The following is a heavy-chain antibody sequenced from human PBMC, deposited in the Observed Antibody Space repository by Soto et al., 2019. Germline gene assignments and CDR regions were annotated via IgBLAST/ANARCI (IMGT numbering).Heavy chain of an antibody. Sequence: ASVKVSCKASGYTFTGYYMHWVRQAPGQGLEWMGWINPNSGGTNYAQKFQGWVTMTRDTSISTAYMELSRLRSDDTAVYYCARAGSIVVVPAASIAAAGTPRYFDYWGQGTLVTVSS. D-gene: IGHD2-2*01. V-gene: IGHV1-2*04. J-gene: IGHJ4*02. CDR1: GYTFTGYY. CDR2: INPNSGGT. CDR3: ARAGSIVVVPAASIAAAGTPRYFDY.